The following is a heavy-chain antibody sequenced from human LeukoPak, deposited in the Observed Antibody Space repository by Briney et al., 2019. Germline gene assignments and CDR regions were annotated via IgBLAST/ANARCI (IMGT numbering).Heavy chain of an antibody. Sequence: ASVKVSCKASGGTFSSYAISWVRQAPGQGLEWMGGIIPIFGTANYAQKFQGRVTITADGSTSTAYMELSSLRSEDTAVYYCAGITIFGVVISGWFDPWGQGTLVTVSS. CDR1: GGTFSSYA. CDR3: AGITIFGVVISGWFDP. J-gene: IGHJ5*02. V-gene: IGHV1-69*01. D-gene: IGHD3-3*01. CDR2: IIPIFGTA.